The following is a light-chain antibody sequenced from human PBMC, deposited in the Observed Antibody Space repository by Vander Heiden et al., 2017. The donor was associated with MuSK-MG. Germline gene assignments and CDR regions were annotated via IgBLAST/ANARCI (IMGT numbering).Light chain of an antibody. V-gene: IGKV1-12*01. CDR3: QQAKSFPHT. CDR2: AAS. Sequence: DIRVTPSPSSVSASVGDRITIPLRAQPDIGDRLVWYQQKPGKAPKLLIYAASTLHSGVSSRFSGRGSGADFTLTITSLQSEDFATYFCQQAKSFPHTFAGGTKVEIK. J-gene: IGKJ4*01. CDR1: PDIGDR.